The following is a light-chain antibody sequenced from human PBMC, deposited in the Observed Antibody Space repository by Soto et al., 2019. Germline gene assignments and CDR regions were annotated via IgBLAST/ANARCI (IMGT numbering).Light chain of an antibody. Sequence: QSVLTQPASVSGSPGQSITISCTGTSSDVGGYNYVSWYQQHPGKAPKLMIYDVSNRPSGVSNRFSGSKSGNTASLTISGRQAEDEADDYCSSYTSSSTLGFGGGTKLTVL. CDR2: DVS. J-gene: IGLJ3*02. CDR3: SSYTSSSTLG. CDR1: SSDVGGYNY. V-gene: IGLV2-14*01.